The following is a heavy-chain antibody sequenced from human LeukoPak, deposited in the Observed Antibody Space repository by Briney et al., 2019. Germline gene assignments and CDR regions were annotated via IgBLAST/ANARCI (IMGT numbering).Heavy chain of an antibody. Sequence: SRTLSLTCAISRDSVSSKNAAWNWIRQSPSRGLEWLGRIYYRSKWNNEYAVSVRGRITINPGTSKNQCSLLLNSVTPEVAAVYYCARYSGLGVPDYWGQGILVS. CDR1: RDSVSSKNAA. CDR3: ARYSGLGVPDY. J-gene: IGHJ4*02. V-gene: IGHV6-1*01. CDR2: IYYRSKWNN. D-gene: IGHD2-21*01.